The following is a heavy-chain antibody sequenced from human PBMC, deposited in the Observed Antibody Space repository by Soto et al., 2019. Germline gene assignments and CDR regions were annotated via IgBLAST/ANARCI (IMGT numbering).Heavy chain of an antibody. D-gene: IGHD3-3*01. J-gene: IGHJ4*02. Sequence: PSETLSLTCTVSGGSILNGGHYWTWIRQAPGKGLEWLANIKEDGSEKFYVDSVKGRFTISRDNAQNSVYLQMNSLRAEDTAVYFCAKKVTIYAVDPADYWGQGTQVTVSS. V-gene: IGHV3-7*03. CDR1: GGSILNGGHY. CDR3: AKKVTIYAVDPADY. CDR2: IKEDGSEK.